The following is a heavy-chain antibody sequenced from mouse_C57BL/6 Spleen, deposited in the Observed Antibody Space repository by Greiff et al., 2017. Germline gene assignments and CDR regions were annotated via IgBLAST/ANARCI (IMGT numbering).Heavy chain of an antibody. CDR2: IRNKSNGYTK. Sequence: EVKLVESGGGLVQPGGSLSLSCAASGFTFTDYYMSWVRQPPGKALEWLGFIRNKSNGYTKEYSEAVKGRFTISRDNSQSILYLQMNALRAEDSATYYCASISYYDGSWYFDGWGTGTTVTVSS. CDR3: ASISYYDGSWYFDG. V-gene: IGHV7-3*01. J-gene: IGHJ1*03. CDR1: GFTFTDYY. D-gene: IGHD1-1*01.